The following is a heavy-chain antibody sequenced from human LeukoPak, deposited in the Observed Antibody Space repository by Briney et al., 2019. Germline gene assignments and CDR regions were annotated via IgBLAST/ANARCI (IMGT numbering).Heavy chain of an antibody. Sequence: PSETLSLTCAVSGYSISSGYYWGWIRQPPGKGLEWIGSIYHSGSTYYNPSLKSRVTISVDTSKNQFPLKLSSVTAADTAVYYCARHEVEDAFDIWGQGTMVTVSS. CDR3: ARHEVEDAFDI. J-gene: IGHJ3*02. CDR2: IYHSGST. V-gene: IGHV4-38-2*01. D-gene: IGHD2-15*01. CDR1: GYSISSGYY.